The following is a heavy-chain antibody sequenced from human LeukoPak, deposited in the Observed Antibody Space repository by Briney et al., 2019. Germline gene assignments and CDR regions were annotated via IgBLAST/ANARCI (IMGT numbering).Heavy chain of an antibody. D-gene: IGHD3-22*01. Sequence: GGSLRLSCAASGFTFSSYWMSWVRQAPGKGPEWVANIKQDGSEKYYVDSVKGRFTISRDNAKNSLYLQMNSLRAEDTAVYYCARRAITMISDDAFDIWGQGTMVTVSS. J-gene: IGHJ3*02. CDR1: GFTFSSYW. V-gene: IGHV3-7*01. CDR3: ARRAITMISDDAFDI. CDR2: IKQDGSEK.